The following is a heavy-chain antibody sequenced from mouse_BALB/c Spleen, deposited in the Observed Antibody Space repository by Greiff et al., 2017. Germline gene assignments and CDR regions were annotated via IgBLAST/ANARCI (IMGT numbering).Heavy chain of an antibody. CDR3: NAFYGSSYGY. J-gene: IGHJ2*01. Sequence: VQLQQSGAELVRSGASVKLSCTASGFNIKDYYMHWVKQRPEQGLEWIGWIDPENGDTEYAPKFQGKATMTADTSSNTAYLQLSSLTSEDTAVYYCNAFYGSSYGYWGQGTTRTVSS. CDR2: IDPENGDT. CDR1: GFNIKDYY. V-gene: IGHV14-4*02. D-gene: IGHD1-1*01.